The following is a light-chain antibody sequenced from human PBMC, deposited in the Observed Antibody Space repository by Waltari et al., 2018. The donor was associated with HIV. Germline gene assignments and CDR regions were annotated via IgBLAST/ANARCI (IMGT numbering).Light chain of an antibody. V-gene: IGLV2-14*01. CDR3: SSYTVPGTL. CDR2: DVS. CDR1: SSDIGAYNY. J-gene: IGLJ1*01. Sequence: SALTQPASVSGSPGQSITISCTGTSSDIGAYNYVSRYQQYPGTAPKLMIDDVSNRPAGFSTRFPGSKAGNTASLTISGLQAEDEADYYCSSYTVPGTLFGTGTRVTVL.